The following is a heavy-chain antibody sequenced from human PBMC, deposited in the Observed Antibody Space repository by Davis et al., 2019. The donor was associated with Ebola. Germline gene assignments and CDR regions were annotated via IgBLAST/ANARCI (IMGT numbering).Heavy chain of an antibody. CDR1: GGSISSSNW. D-gene: IGHD2-15*01. CDR3: ARGSNRNIVVVVAATLADAFDI. V-gene: IGHV4-4*02. CDR2: IYHSGST. J-gene: IGHJ3*02. Sequence: SETLSLTCAVSGGSISSSNWWSWVRQPPGKGLEWIGEIYHSGSTNYNPSLKSRVTISVDKSKNQFSLKLSSVTAADTAVYYCARGSNRNIVVVVAATLADAFDIWGQGTMVTVSS.